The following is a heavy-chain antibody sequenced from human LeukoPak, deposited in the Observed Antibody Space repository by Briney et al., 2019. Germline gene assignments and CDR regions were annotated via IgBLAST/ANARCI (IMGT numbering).Heavy chain of an antibody. D-gene: IGHD3-9*01. V-gene: IGHV3-15*01. CDR2: IKSKSDGCTT. J-gene: IGHJ4*02. CDR1: GFTFSNAW. CDR3: TTGVLTGFPR. Sequence: GGSLRLSCAPSGFTFSNAWMSWVRQAPGMGLEWVGRIKSKSDGCTTDYAAPVKGRFTISGDDSKNTLYLQMNSLKTEDTAVCYCTTGVLTGFPRWGQGTLVTVSS.